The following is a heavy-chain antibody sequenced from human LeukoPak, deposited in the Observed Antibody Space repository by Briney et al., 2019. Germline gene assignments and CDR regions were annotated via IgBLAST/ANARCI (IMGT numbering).Heavy chain of an antibody. CDR3: AKDRAYGFDI. CDR1: GFTFSNYG. J-gene: IGHJ3*02. D-gene: IGHD3-10*01. Sequence: GGSLRLSCAASGFTFSNYGMSWVRQAPGKGLEWVSALSGSGGTIYNADSVKGRFTISRDNSKNTLYLQMNSLRVEDTAVYYCAKDRAYGFDIWGQGTMVTVSS. V-gene: IGHV3-23*01. CDR2: LSGSGGTI.